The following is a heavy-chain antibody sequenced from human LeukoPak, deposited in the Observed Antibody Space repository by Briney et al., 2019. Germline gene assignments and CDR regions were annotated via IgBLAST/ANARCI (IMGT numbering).Heavy chain of an antibody. CDR3: ARGRLIVAPGVYYFEY. V-gene: IGHV4-59*08. Sequence: SETLSLTCTVTGGSSSSYYWSWIRQPPGKGLEWIGYIYYRGGTNYNPSLESRVTISGDTSKNEFSLKLTSVTAADTAVYYCARGRLIVAPGVYYFEYWGQGTLVTVSS. CDR1: GGSSSSYY. D-gene: IGHD5-12*01. CDR2: IYYRGGT. J-gene: IGHJ4*02.